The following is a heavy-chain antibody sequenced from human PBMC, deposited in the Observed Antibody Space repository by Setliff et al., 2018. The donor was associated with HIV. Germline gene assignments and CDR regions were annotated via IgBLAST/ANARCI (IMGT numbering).Heavy chain of an antibody. D-gene: IGHD4-17*01. CDR2: INPAGNPT. CDR3: ARAYRPMGYGDRFDY. V-gene: IGHV1-46*01. Sequence: ASVKVSCKASGYTFTSDYIHWVRQAPGQGLEWMGIINPAGNPTSYAQKFQGRVTITADKSTSTAYMELSSLRSEDTAVYYCARAYRPMGYGDRFDYWGQGTLVTVSS. CDR1: GYTFTSDY. J-gene: IGHJ4*02.